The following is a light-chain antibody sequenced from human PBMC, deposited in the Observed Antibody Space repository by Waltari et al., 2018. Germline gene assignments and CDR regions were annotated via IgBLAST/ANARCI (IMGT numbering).Light chain of an antibody. CDR1: ALPKQY. J-gene: IGLJ2*01. CDR2: KDT. Sequence: SYELTQPPSVSVSPGQTARITCSGDALPKQYVYWYQQKPGQAPVLVIYKDTERPSGIPERFSGSSSGTTVTLTISGVRAEDEADYSCQSADSSGTYPFGGGTKLTVL. V-gene: IGLV3-25*03. CDR3: QSADSSGTYP.